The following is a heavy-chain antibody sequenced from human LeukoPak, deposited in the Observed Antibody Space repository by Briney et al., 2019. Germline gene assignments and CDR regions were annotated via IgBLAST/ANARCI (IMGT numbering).Heavy chain of an antibody. V-gene: IGHV3-21*01. CDR3: ASKPYPGV. D-gene: IGHD3-16*01. Sequence: PGGSLRLSCAASGFTFSSYSMNSVRQAPGKWLEWVSSISSSSSYTYYADSVKGRFTISRDNAKNSRYLQMNSLRAEDTAGYYCASKPYPGVWGKGTTLTVSS. J-gene: IGHJ6*03. CDR1: GFTFSSYS. CDR2: ISSSSSYT.